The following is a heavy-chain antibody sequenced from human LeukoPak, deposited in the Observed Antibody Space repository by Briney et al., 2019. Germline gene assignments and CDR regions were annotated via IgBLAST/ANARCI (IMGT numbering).Heavy chain of an antibody. CDR1: GYTFTSYD. D-gene: IGHD3-22*01. J-gene: IGHJ4*02. CDR2: MHPNSGNT. Sequence: ASVKVSCKASGYTFTSYDINWVRPATGQGLEWMGWMHPNSGNTVYAQKFQARVTMTRNTSISTAYMELSSLRSEDTAVYYCARGRSRDSSVSYWGQGPLVSVSS. V-gene: IGHV1-8*01. CDR3: ARGRSRDSSVSY.